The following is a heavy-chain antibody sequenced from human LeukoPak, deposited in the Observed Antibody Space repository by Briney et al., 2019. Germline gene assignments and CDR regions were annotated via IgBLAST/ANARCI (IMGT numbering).Heavy chain of an antibody. J-gene: IGHJ4*02. Sequence: ASETLSLTCTVSGGSISSYSWSWIRQSPGKGLNWIGNIYDSGSTNYNPSLKSRVTISVDTSKNQFSLKLSSVTAADTAVYYCAGGGTAELDYWGQGTLVTVSS. V-gene: IGHV4-59*01. CDR2: IYDSGST. CDR3: AGGGTAELDY. D-gene: IGHD1-1*01. CDR1: GGSISSYS.